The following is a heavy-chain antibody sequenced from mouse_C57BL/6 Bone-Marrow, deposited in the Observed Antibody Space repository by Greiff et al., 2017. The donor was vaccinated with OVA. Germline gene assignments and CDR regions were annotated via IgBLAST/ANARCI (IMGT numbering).Heavy chain of an antibody. D-gene: IGHD2-5*01. Sequence: DVHLVESGGGLVQPGGSMKLSCVASGFTFSNYWMNWVRQSPEKGLEWVAQIRLKSDNYATHYAESVKGRFTISRDASNSSVYLQMNDIRAEGTGIEYCTGGSYDSNSVDAMDYWGQGTSVTVSA. CDR1: GFTFSNYW. CDR2: IRLKSDNYAT. CDR3: TGGSYDSNSVDAMDY. V-gene: IGHV6-3*01. J-gene: IGHJ4*01.